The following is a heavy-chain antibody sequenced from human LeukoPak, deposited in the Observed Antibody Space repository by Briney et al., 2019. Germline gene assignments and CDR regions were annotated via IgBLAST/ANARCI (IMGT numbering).Heavy chain of an antibody. CDR1: GYTFTGYY. V-gene: IGHV1-2*02. D-gene: IGHD4-17*01. J-gene: IGHJ4*02. CDR3: ATATPNIDYGIIEGFGY. Sequence: ASVKVSCKASGYTFTGYYMHWVRQAPGQGLEWMGWINPNSGGTNYAQKFQGRVTMTRDTSISTAYMELSRLRSDDTAVYYCATATPNIDYGIIEGFGYWGQGTLVTVSS. CDR2: INPNSGGT.